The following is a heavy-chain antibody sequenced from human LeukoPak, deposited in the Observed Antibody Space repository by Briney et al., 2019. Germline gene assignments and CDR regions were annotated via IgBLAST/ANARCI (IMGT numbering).Heavy chain of an antibody. D-gene: IGHD3-3*01. CDR3: ARGPPYYDFWSGYSGRFDY. J-gene: IGHJ4*02. CDR2: ISGSGGST. V-gene: IGHV3-23*01. CDR1: GFTFSSYA. Sequence: GGSLRLSCAASGFTFSSYAMSWVRQAPGKGLEWVSAISGSGGSTYYADSVKGRFTISRDNSKNTLYLQMNSLRAEDTAVYYCARGPPYYDFWSGYSGRFDYWGQGTLVTVSS.